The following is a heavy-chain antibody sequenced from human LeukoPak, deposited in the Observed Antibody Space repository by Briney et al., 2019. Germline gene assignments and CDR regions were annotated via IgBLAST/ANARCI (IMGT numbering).Heavy chain of an antibody. V-gene: IGHV4-34*01. CDR3: ARGRSGWYKYFPYNWFDP. Sequence: SETLSLTCAVYGGSFSGYYWSWIRQPPGKGLEWIGEINRSGSTNYNPSLKSRVTISVDTSKNQFSLKLSSVTAADTAVYYCARGRSGWYKYFPYNWFDPWGQGALVTVSS. J-gene: IGHJ5*02. CDR2: INRSGST. CDR1: GGSFSGYY. D-gene: IGHD6-19*01.